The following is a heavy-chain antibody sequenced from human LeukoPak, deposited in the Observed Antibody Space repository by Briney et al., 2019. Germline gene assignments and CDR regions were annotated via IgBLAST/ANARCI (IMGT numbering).Heavy chain of an antibody. V-gene: IGHV3-21*01. CDR3: ARVYDSREYYFDY. D-gene: IGHD3-22*01. J-gene: IGHJ4*02. Sequence: PGGSLRLSCAASGFPFSSYSMNWVRPAPGKGLGWVSSISSSSSYIYYADSVKGRFTISRDNAKNSLYLQMNSLRAEDTAVYYCARVYDSREYYFDYWGQGTLVTVSS. CDR1: GFPFSSYS. CDR2: ISSSSSYI.